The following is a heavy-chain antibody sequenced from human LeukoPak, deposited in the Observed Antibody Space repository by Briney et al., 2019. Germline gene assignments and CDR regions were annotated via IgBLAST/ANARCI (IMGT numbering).Heavy chain of an antibody. CDR1: GYTFTSYG. V-gene: IGHV1-18*01. Sequence: GASVKVSCKASGYTFTSYGISWVRQAPGQGLEWMGWISASDGTTNYAQKVQDRVTMTTDTSTSTAYLELRSLRSEDTAVYYCARCGAAVTTHFSHWGQGTLVTVSS. CDR2: ISASDGTT. J-gene: IGHJ4*02. CDR3: ARCGAAVTTHFSH. D-gene: IGHD4-17*01.